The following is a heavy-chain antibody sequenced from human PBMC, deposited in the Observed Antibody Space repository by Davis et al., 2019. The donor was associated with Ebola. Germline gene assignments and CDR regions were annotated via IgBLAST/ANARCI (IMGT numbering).Heavy chain of an antibody. CDR2: LYSGGSA. Sequence: GGSLRLSCAASGFTVSSSYMNWVRQAPGKGLEWVSVLYSGGSAYYADSVRGRFTISRDNSKNTLYLQMSSLRAEDTAVYYCARELSAFSGYYVWGQGTLVTVSS. CDR3: ARELSAFSGYYV. D-gene: IGHD3-22*01. V-gene: IGHV3-66*01. J-gene: IGHJ4*02. CDR1: GFTVSSSY.